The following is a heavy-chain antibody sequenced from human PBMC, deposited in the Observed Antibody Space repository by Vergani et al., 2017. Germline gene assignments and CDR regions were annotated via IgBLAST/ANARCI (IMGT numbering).Heavy chain of an antibody. V-gene: IGHV3-30*02. J-gene: IGHJ4*02. CDR3: AKYLRDSTDGLPDS. Sequence: VQLVESGGGLVKPGGSLRLSCAASGFTFSNFGMHWICQAPGKGLEWLAYIGKDGINTRYRDAVKGRFTVSRDNSKDILYLQMDSLRSEDTALYYCAKYLRDSTDGLPDSWGPGTLVIVSS. D-gene: IGHD2-21*02. CDR2: IGKDGINT. CDR1: GFTFSNFG.